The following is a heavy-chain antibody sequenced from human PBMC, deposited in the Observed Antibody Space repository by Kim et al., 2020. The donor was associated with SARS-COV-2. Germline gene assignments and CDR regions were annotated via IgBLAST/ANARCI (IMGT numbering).Heavy chain of an antibody. J-gene: IGHJ4*02. V-gene: IGHV4-39*07. CDR3: AREPISVAGTGFDY. D-gene: IGHD6-19*01. Sequence: SETLSLTCTVSGGSISSSSYYWGWLRQPPGKGLEWIGCIYYSGSTYYNPYRKSRVTISVDTSKNQFSLKLSSVTAADTAVYYCAREPISVAGTGFDYWGQGTLVTVSS. CDR1: GGSISSSSYY. CDR2: IYYSGST.